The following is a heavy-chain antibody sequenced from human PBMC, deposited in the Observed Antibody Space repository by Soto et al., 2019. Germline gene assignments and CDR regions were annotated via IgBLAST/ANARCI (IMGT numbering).Heavy chain of an antibody. D-gene: IGHD3-3*01. CDR2: ISSSSSYI. V-gene: IGHV3-21*01. Sequence: EVQLVESGGGLVKPGGSLRLSCAASGFTFSSYSMNWVHQAPGKGLEWVSSISSSSSYIYYADSVKGRFTISRDNAKNSLYLQMNSLRAEDTAVYYCARDRFLEWLPPDGMDVWGQGTTVTVSS. CDR1: GFTFSSYS. CDR3: ARDRFLEWLPPDGMDV. J-gene: IGHJ6*02.